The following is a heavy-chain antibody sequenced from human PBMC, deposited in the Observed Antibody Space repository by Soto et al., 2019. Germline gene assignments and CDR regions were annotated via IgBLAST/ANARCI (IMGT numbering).Heavy chain of an antibody. CDR1: GFTFRSNW. V-gene: IGHV3-74*01. CDR3: ARGTAFDI. J-gene: IGHJ3*02. CDR2: INSDGSST. Sequence: GGSLRLSCAASGFTFRSNWMHWVRQAPGKGLVWVSRINSDGSSTSYADSVKGRVTISRHNSKNTLYLQMNSMRAEDTAVYYCARGTAFDIWGQGTMVTVSS.